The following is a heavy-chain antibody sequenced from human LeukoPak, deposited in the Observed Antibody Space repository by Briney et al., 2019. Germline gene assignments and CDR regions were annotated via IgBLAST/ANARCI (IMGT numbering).Heavy chain of an antibody. D-gene: IGHD6-6*01. CDR1: GYTFTSYY. Sequence: ASVKVSCKASGYTFTSYYMHWVRQAPGQGLEWMGIINPSGGSTSYAQKFQGRVTITTDESTSTAYMELSSLRSEDTAVYYCARGRAARELDYWGQGTLVTVSS. CDR3: ARGRAARELDY. CDR2: INPSGGST. J-gene: IGHJ4*02. V-gene: IGHV1-46*01.